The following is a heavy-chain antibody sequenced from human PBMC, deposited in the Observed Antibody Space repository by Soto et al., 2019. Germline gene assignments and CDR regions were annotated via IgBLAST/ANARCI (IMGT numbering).Heavy chain of an antibody. CDR3: ATESGSTYGYFDY. D-gene: IGHD4-17*01. CDR2: ISNSGST. CDR1: GGSVSSGNDY. J-gene: IGHJ4*02. Sequence: ASETLSLTCTVSGGSVSSGNDYWSWIRQSPGKGLEWIGYISNSGSTGYNPSLKTRLSMSVDRSKNQFTLRLTSVTAADTAVYFCATESGSTYGYFDYWGQGTQVTVS. V-gene: IGHV4-30-4*01.